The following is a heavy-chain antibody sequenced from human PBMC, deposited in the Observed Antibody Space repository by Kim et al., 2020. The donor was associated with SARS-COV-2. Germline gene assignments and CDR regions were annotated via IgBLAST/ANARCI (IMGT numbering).Heavy chain of an antibody. J-gene: IGHJ5*02. CDR1: GGTFSSYA. Sequence: SVKVSCKASGGTFSSYAISWVRQAPGQGLEWMGGIIPIFGTANYAQKFQGRVTITADESTSTAYMELSSLRSEDTAVYYCARDWDCSSTSCDDGWFDPWGQGTLVTVSS. V-gene: IGHV1-69*13. D-gene: IGHD2-2*01. CDR2: IIPIFGTA. CDR3: ARDWDCSSTSCDDGWFDP.